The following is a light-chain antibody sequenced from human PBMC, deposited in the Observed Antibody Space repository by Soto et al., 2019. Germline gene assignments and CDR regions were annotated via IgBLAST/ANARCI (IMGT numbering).Light chain of an antibody. J-gene: IGKJ4*01. CDR1: QSISSW. CDR2: TAS. Sequence: DIQMTQSPSILSASVGDRVTITCRASQSISSWLAWYQQRPGKAPNLLIHTASTLKSGVPSRFSANGSWAEFYLHIRRLQPYGFAVYYCQHYDFSSGLTFGGGTRVEI. CDR3: QHYDFSSGLT. V-gene: IGKV1-5*03.